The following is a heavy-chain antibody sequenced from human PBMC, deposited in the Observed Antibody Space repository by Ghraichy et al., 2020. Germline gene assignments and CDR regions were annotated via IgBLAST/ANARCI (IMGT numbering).Heavy chain of an antibody. CDR2: INHSGST. CDR3: ARGDARTRVQLWSENSYYYGMDV. J-gene: IGHJ6*02. V-gene: IGHV4-34*01. CDR1: GGSFSGYY. D-gene: IGHD5-18*01. Sequence: SETLSLTCAVYGGSFSGYYWSWIRQPPGKGLEWIGEINHSGSTNYNPSLKSRVTISVDTSKNQFSLKLSSVTAADTAVYYCARGDARTRVQLWSENSYYYGMDVWGQGTTVTVSS.